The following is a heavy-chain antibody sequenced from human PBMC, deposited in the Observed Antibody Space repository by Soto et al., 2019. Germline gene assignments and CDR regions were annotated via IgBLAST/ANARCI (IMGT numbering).Heavy chain of an antibody. D-gene: IGHD3-22*01. Sequence: QEQLVQSGAEVKKSGSSVKVSCKASGGLFSSYAISWVRQAPGQGLEWMGGIIHVFDTKYYAQRFQGRVTITADESTNTAYMDLSSLRSEETAVYYWSRGGSGYVWFNEFWGQGTLVTVSS. CDR1: GGLFSSYA. CDR3: SRGGSGYVWFNEF. J-gene: IGHJ4*02. V-gene: IGHV1-69*01. CDR2: IIHVFDTK.